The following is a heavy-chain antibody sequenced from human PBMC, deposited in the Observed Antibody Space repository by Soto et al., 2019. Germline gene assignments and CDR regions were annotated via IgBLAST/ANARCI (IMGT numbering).Heavy chain of an antibody. J-gene: IGHJ4*02. CDR1: GGSISSSSYY. Sequence: SETLSLTCTVSGGSISSSSYYWGWIRQPPGKGLEWIGSIYYSGSTYYNPSLKSRVTISVDTSKNQFSLKLSSVTAADTAVYYCARHKKIIGYCSGGSCYGTTYYFDYWGQGALVTVSS. D-gene: IGHD2-15*01. CDR3: ARHKKIIGYCSGGSCYGTTYYFDY. CDR2: IYYSGST. V-gene: IGHV4-39*01.